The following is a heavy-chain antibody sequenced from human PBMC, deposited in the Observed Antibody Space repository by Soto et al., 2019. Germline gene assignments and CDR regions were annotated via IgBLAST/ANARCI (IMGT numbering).Heavy chain of an antibody. Sequence: QVQLVQSGAEVKKPGASVKVSCKASGYTFTSYDINWVRQATGQGLEWMGWMNPNSGNTGYAQKFPGRXTXTXHTSISTAYMELSSLRSEDTAVYYWARTLYGDNVDYWGQGTLVTVSS. V-gene: IGHV1-8*01. CDR2: MNPNSGNT. J-gene: IGHJ4*02. CDR1: GYTFTSYD. CDR3: ARTLYGDNVDY. D-gene: IGHD4-17*01.